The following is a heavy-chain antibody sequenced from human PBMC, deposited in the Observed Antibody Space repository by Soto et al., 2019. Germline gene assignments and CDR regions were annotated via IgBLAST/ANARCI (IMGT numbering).Heavy chain of an antibody. J-gene: IGHJ5*02. D-gene: IGHD6-13*01. CDR2: IYYSGST. V-gene: IGHV4-59*01. Sequence: QVQLQESGPGLVKPSETLSLTCTVSGGSISSYYWSWIRQPPRKGLEWIGYIYYSGSTNYNPSLKSRVTISVDTSKNQFSLKLSSVTAADTAVYYCARASSWSYNWFDPWGQGTLVTVSS. CDR3: ARASSWSYNWFDP. CDR1: GGSISSYY.